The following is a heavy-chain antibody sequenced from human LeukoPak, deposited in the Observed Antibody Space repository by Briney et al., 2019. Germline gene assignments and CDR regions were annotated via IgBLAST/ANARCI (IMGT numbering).Heavy chain of an antibody. D-gene: IGHD2-2*01. CDR1: GGSISSHY. CDR3: AGGLRGTSYKAEYFQH. CDR2: IYYSGST. V-gene: IGHV4-59*11. Sequence: SETLSLTCTVSGGSISSHYWSWIRQPPGKGLEWIGYIYYSGSTNYNPSLKSRLTISLDTSKKQFSLKMYTAIAADTAIYYCAGGLRGTSYKAEYFQHWGQGTLVTVSS. J-gene: IGHJ1*01.